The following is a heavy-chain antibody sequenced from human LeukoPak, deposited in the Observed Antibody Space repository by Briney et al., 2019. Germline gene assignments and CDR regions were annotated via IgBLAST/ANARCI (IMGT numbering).Heavy chain of an antibody. V-gene: IGHV3-23*01. J-gene: IGHJ4*02. D-gene: IGHD3-10*01. Sequence: GGSLRLSCVASKFTFSSYALTWVRQAPGKGLEWVSAISGRGGTTYYADSVKGRFTISRDNFKNTLYLQMNSLRAEDTAVYYCAGYGSGSYFPDYWGQGTLVTVSS. CDR3: AGYGSGSYFPDY. CDR1: KFTFSSYA. CDR2: ISGRGGTT.